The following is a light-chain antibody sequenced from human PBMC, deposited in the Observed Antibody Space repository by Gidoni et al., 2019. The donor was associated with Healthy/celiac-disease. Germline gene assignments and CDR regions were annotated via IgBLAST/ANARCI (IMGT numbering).Light chain of an antibody. CDR3: SSYTSSSTHVV. CDR2: DVS. CDR1: SSDVGGYNY. V-gene: IGLV2-14*01. Sequence: QSALTQPASASGSPGQSITIPCTGTSSDVGGYNYVPWYQQHPGNAPTLMIYDVSNRPSGVSNRFSGYKSGNTASLTISGLQAEDEADYYCSSYTSSSTHVVFGGGTKLTVL. J-gene: IGLJ2*01.